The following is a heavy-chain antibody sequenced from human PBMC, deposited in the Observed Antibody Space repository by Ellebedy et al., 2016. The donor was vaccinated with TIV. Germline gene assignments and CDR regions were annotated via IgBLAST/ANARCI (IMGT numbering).Heavy chain of an antibody. CDR1: GGTFSRYA. CDR3: ARDTHDSHYD. V-gene: IGHV1-69*13. Sequence: SVKVSCXASGGTFSRYAISWVRQAPGQGLEWMGGIIPIFGTANYAQKFQGRVTITADESTSTAYMELSSLRSEDTAVYYCARDTHDSHYDWGQGTLVTVSS. D-gene: IGHD4-17*01. CDR2: IIPIFGTA. J-gene: IGHJ4*02.